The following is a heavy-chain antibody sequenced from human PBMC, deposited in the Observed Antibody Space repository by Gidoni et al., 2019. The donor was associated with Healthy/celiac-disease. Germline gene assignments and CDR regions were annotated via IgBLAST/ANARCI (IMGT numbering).Heavy chain of an antibody. CDR3: ARADTAYCGGDCLSYAY. D-gene: IGHD2-21*02. Sequence: QVQLVQSGAEVKKPGASVKVSCTASGYTFTSYYMHWVRQAPGQGLEWMGIINPSGGSTSYAQKFQGRVTMTRDTSTSTVYMELSSLRSEDTAVYYCARADTAYCGGDCLSYAYWGQGTLVTVSS. CDR1: GYTFTSYY. CDR2: INPSGGST. J-gene: IGHJ4*02. V-gene: IGHV1-46*01.